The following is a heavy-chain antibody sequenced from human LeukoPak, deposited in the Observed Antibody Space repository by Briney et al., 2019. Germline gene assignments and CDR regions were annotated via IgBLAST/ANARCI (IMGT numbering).Heavy chain of an antibody. CDR1: GFTFSSYA. CDR2: ISNGNT. Sequence: GGSLRLSCAGSGFTFSSYAMSWVRQAPGKGLEWVSAISNGNTYYADSVRGRFTVSRDDSKNMVYLQMNSLRVEDTALYYCVREAGYCASVCLKSNWFDPWGQGTLVTVSS. J-gene: IGHJ5*02. CDR3: VREAGYCASVCLKSNWFDP. V-gene: IGHV3-23*01. D-gene: IGHD2-21*02.